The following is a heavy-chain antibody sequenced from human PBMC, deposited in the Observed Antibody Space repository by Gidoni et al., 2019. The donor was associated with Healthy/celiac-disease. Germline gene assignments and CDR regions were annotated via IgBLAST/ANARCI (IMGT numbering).Heavy chain of an antibody. CDR3: ARDGSDIVVVVAAYDY. CDR2: IKQDGSEK. J-gene: IGHJ4*02. Sequence: EVQLVESGGGLVQPGGSLRFSCAASGFTFSSYWMSWVRQAPGKGLEWVANIKQDGSEKYYVDSVKGRFTISRDNAKNSLYLQMNSLRAEDTAVYYCARDGSDIVVVVAAYDYWGQGTLVTVSS. CDR1: GFTFSSYW. D-gene: IGHD2-15*01. V-gene: IGHV3-7*01.